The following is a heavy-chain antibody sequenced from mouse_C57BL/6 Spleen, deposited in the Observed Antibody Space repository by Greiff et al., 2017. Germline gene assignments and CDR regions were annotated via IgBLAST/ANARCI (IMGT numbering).Heavy chain of an antibody. CDR3: ARDPSYYGSSYVHFDY. J-gene: IGHJ2*01. Sequence: ESGPGLVKPSQSLSLTCSVTGYSITSGYYWNWIRQFPGNKLEWMGYISYDGSNNYNPSLKNRISITRDTSKNQFFLKLNSVTTEDTATYYCARDPSYYGSSYVHFDYWGQGTTLTVSS. D-gene: IGHD1-1*01. CDR1: GYSITSGYY. CDR2: ISYDGSN. V-gene: IGHV3-6*01.